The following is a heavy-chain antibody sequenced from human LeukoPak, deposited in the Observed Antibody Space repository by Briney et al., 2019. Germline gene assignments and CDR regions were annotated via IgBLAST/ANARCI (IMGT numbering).Heavy chain of an antibody. Sequence: GGSLRLSCAAPGFTFDDYAMASVRHAPGKGLGWVSGISWNGGSIGYADTVKGRFAISRDNSMNSLYLQMNSLRAEDTALYYCAKDMGRSWSLRHFYYDGMDVWGQGTTVTVSS. CDR3: AKDMGRSWSLRHFYYDGMDV. D-gene: IGHD6-13*01. CDR2: ISWNGGSI. J-gene: IGHJ6*02. V-gene: IGHV3-9*01. CDR1: GFTFDDYA.